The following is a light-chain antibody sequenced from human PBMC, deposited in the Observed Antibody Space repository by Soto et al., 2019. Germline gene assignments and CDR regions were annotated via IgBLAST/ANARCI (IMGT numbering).Light chain of an antibody. CDR3: QPRNSYPPRT. CDR2: AAS. J-gene: IGKJ4*01. CDR1: QGFSSN. Sequence: DIQLTQSPSFLSASVGDRVTITCRASQGFSSNLAWYQQKPGKAPKLLIYAASSLQSGVPSRFSGSGSGTEFTLTNSSLQPEDFATYYCQPRNSYPPRTFGGGTKVEIK. V-gene: IGKV1-9*01.